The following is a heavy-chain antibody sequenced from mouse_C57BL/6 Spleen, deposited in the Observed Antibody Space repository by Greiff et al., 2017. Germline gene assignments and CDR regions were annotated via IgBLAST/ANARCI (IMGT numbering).Heavy chain of an antibody. D-gene: IGHD2-5*01. V-gene: IGHV1-26*01. CDR2: INPNNGGP. J-gene: IGHJ1*03. CDR1: GYTFTDYY. Sequence: EVQLQQSGPELVKPGASVKISCKASGYTFTDYYMNWVKQSHGKSLEWIGDINPNNGGPSYNQKFKGKATLTVDKSSSTAYMELRSLTSEDSAVYYCAYSNYDWYFDVWGTGTTVTVSS. CDR3: AYSNYDWYFDV.